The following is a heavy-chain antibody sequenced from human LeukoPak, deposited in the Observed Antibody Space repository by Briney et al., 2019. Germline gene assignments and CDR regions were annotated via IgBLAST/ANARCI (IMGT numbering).Heavy chain of an antibody. CDR3: ARRTYYYDNYAFDI. V-gene: IGHV4-4*02. J-gene: IGHJ3*02. CDR1: GGSISSSNW. CDR2: IYHSGST. Sequence: PSGTLSLTCAVSGGSISSSNWWSWVRQPPGKGLEWIGEIYHSGSTNYNPSLKSRVTISVDKSKNQFSLKLSSVTGADTAVYYCARRTYYYDNYAFDIWGQGTMVTVSS. D-gene: IGHD3-22*01.